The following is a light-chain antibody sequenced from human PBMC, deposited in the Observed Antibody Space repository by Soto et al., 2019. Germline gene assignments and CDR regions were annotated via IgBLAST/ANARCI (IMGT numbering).Light chain of an antibody. Sequence: DIVMTQSPDSLAVSLGERATINCKSSQSVLYSSNNKNYLAWYQQKPGQPPKLLIYWASTRESGVPDRFSGSGSGTDFTLAISSLQAEDVAVYYCQQYSSPPPNFGQGTKLEIK. CDR3: QQYSSPPPN. J-gene: IGKJ2*01. V-gene: IGKV4-1*01. CDR1: QSVLYSSNNKNY. CDR2: WAS.